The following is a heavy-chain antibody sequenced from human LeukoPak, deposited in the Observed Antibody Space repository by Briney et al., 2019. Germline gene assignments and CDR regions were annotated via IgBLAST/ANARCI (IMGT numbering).Heavy chain of an antibody. CDR1: GVSISSYY. V-gene: IGHV4-59*01. CDR2: IYYSGST. D-gene: IGHD6-13*01. Sequence: KSSETLSLTCTVSGVSISSYYWSWIRQPPGKGLEWIGYIYYSGSTNYNPSLKSRVTISVDTSKNQFSLKLSSVTAADTAVYYCARVPRLRRQQLVPWFDPWGQGTLVTVSS. J-gene: IGHJ5*02. CDR3: ARVPRLRRQQLVPWFDP.